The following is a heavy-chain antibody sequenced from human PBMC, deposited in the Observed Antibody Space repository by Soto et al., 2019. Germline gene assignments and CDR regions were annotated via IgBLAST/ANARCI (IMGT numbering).Heavy chain of an antibody. CDR3: AREGRYSGYDRGWFDP. V-gene: IGHV3-66*01. Sequence: EVQLVESGGGLVQPGGSLRLSCAASGFSVSSQYMSWVRQAPGKGLEWVSLIWSDGSTSYADSVKGRFTISRDNSKNTPYLQMNSLRVEGMAVYYCAREGRYSGYDRGWFDPWGQGTLVTVSS. D-gene: IGHD5-12*01. CDR1: GFSVSSQY. J-gene: IGHJ5*02. CDR2: IWSDGST.